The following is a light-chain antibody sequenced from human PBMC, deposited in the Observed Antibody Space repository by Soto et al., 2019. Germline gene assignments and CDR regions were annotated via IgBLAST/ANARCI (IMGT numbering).Light chain of an antibody. CDR3: QSYGSSLSGYV. J-gene: IGLJ1*01. V-gene: IGLV1-40*01. CDR2: ENN. Sequence: QSVLTQPPSVSEAPGQRVTISCTGSSSNIGAGYEAHWYQQVPGTAPKLLIYENNNRPSGVPDRFSGSKSGTSASLAITGRQAEVEAEFYCQSYGSSLSGYVFGTGTKVTVL. CDR1: SSNIGAGYE.